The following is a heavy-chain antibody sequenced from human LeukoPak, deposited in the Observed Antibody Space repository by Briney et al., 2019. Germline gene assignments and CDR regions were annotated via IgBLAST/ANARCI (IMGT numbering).Heavy chain of an antibody. CDR3: AKGGGIWGYYFDY. Sequence: GGSLRLSCAASGFTFSSYGMSWVRQAPGKGLEWVSAISGSGGSTYYADSVKGRFTISRDNSKNTLYLQMNSLRAEDTAVYYCAKGGGIWGYYFDYWGQGTLVTVSS. CDR1: GFTFSSYG. V-gene: IGHV3-23*01. J-gene: IGHJ4*02. CDR2: ISGSGGST. D-gene: IGHD3-16*01.